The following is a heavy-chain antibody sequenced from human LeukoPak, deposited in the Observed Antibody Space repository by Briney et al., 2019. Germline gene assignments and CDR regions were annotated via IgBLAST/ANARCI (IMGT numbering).Heavy chain of an antibody. Sequence: TGGSLRLSCAASGFTFTAHYMDWVRQAPGKGLEWVGRITNKPKSYSTQYAASVKGRFTISRDDSKNSLYLQMNSLKIEDTAVYYCARDWATALDYWGQGTLVTVSS. J-gene: IGHJ4*02. CDR3: ARDWATALDY. CDR1: GFTFTAHY. D-gene: IGHD1-26*01. CDR2: ITNKPKSYST. V-gene: IGHV3-72*01.